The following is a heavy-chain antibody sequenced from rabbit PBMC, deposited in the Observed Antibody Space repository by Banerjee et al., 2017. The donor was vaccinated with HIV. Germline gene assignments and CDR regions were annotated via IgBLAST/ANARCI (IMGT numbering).Heavy chain of an antibody. V-gene: IGHV1S47*01. J-gene: IGHJ3*01. Sequence: RQAPGKGLEWPACIYTGSGSTYYASWVNGRFTISRSTSLNTVTLQMTSLTAADTATYFCARSPYGSGIYYELWGQGTLVTVS. D-gene: IGHD8-1*01. CDR3: ARSPYGSGIYYEL. CDR2: IYTGSGST.